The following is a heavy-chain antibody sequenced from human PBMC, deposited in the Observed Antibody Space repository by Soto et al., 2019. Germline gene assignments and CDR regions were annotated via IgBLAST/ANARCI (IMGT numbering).Heavy chain of an antibody. CDR3: AGKRTSVGTQGYSDS. Sequence: AATLSLTCTVAADSLSRRRYYWGWIRPPPGKGLEWIGSIYYSGSTYNNPSLKSRVSMSVDTSKNQFSLKLRSVTAADTALYYCAGKRTSVGTQGYSDSWGQGSRVTVS. CDR2: IYYSGST. D-gene: IGHD4-17*01. CDR1: ADSLSRRRYY. J-gene: IGHJ4*02. V-gene: IGHV4-39*01.